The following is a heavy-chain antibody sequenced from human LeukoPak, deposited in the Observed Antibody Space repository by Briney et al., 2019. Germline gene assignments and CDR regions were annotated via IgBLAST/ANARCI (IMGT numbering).Heavy chain of an antibody. CDR3: AKGKYFDWSYAFEI. V-gene: IGHV3-48*01. CDR1: GFTFSSYS. J-gene: IGHJ3*02. D-gene: IGHD3-9*01. Sequence: GGSLRLSCEGSGFTFSSYSMNWVRQAPGKGLEWVSYISFSSGTIHYADSVKGRFTISRDNAKNSLYLQMNSLRAGDTAIYHCAKGKYFDWSYAFEIWGQGTMITVSS. CDR2: ISFSSGTI.